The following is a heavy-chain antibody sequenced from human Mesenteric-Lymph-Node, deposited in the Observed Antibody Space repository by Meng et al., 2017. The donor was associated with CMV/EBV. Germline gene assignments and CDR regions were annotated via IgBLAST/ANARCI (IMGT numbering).Heavy chain of an antibody. CDR3: AYFGALHPLW. CDR2: TYYRSESYN. CDR1: GDSSSSNNAA. V-gene: IGHV6-1*01. J-gene: IGHJ4*02. Sequence: QLQHQHAAPSMAKSCQTHAETCTYSGDSSSSNNAAWNWIRQSPSRGIEWLGRTYYRSESYNVSAVSVKSRIRVNLATSKIQLSLHLNFVTPEETSVYYCAYFGALHPLWWGQGTLVTVSS. D-gene: IGHD3-16*01.